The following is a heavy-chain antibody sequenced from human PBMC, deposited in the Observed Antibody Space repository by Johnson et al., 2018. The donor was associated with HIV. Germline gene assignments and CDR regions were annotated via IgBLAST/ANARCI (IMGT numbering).Heavy chain of an antibody. Sequence: QVLLVESGGGGVQPGRSLRLSCAASGFTFSSYAMHWVRQAPDKGLEWVAVLRYDGSEKKYADSVRGRFTISRDNDKNILYLQMNSLRPEDTAVYYCARDGRDLVTRGSFDVWGQGTVVTVSS. J-gene: IGHJ3*01. CDR3: ARDGRDLVTRGSFDV. V-gene: IGHV3-30*14. D-gene: IGHD3-9*01. CDR2: LRYDGSEK. CDR1: GFTFSSYA.